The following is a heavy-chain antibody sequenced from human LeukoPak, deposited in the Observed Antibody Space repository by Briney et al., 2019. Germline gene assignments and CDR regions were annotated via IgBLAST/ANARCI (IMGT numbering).Heavy chain of an antibody. CDR1: GGSISSGSYY. V-gene: IGHV4-61*02. CDR3: ARRFRRGYDFVSGGHYFDY. D-gene: IGHD3-3*01. J-gene: IGHJ4*02. CDR2: IYTSGST. Sequence: SQTLSLTCTVSGGSISSGSYYWSWIRQPAGKGLEWIGRIYTSGSTNYNPSLKSRVTISVDTSKNLFSLTLSSMTAADTAVYFCARRFRRGYDFVSGGHYFDYWGQGTLVTVSS.